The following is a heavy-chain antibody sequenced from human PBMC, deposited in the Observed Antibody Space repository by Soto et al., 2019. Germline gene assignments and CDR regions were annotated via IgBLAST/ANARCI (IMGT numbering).Heavy chain of an antibody. V-gene: IGHV5-51*01. D-gene: IGHD6-13*01. CDR3: ARITRSSPYFDY. J-gene: IGHJ4*02. Sequence: DVGLVQSGAEVKRLGESLRISCQCSGYTFSNMWMAWVRQMPGKGLEYMGMISPADSETRYSTPFQGQVTISVGRSRSTAYRPWSSLKASDSGLYYCARITRSSPYFDYWGQGALVTVSS. CDR2: ISPADSET. CDR1: GYTFSNMW.